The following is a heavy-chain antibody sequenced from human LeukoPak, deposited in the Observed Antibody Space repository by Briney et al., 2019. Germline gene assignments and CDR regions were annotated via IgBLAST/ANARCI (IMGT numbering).Heavy chain of an antibody. D-gene: IGHD6-13*01. CDR3: AKGPYSSSWHYYFDY. V-gene: IGHV3-23*01. Sequence: GGSLRLSCAASGFTFSSYAMSWVRQAPGKGLEWVSAISGSGGSTYYADSVKGRFTISRDNSKNTLYLQMNSLRAEDTAVYYCAKGPYSSSWHYYFDYWGQGTLVTVSS. CDR1: GFTFSSYA. J-gene: IGHJ4*02. CDR2: ISGSGGST.